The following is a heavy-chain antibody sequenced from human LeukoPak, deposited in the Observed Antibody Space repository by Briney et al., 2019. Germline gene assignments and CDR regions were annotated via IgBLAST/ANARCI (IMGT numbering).Heavy chain of an antibody. CDR2: IYHSVST. CDR3: ASDILTGYYTPHFDY. V-gene: IGHV4-38-2*02. D-gene: IGHD3-9*01. Sequence: SETLSLTCTVSGYSIISDYFWGWIRQPPGKGLEWIGTIYHSVSTYYSPSLKSRVTVSVDTSKNQFSLKLSSVTAADTAVYYCASDILTGYYTPHFDYWGQGTLVTVSS. CDR1: GYSIISDYF. J-gene: IGHJ4*02.